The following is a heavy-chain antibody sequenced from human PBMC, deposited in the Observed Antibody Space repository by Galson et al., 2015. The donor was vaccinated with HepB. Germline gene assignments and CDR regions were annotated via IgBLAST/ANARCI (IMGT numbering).Heavy chain of an antibody. Sequence: SVKVSCKASGYTFSSYGISWVRQAPGQGLEWMGWISAYNGNTDFAQNLQGRVTLTTDTSTTTAYMDLRSLRSDDTAVYYCARRGSSRENPRSLDYWGQGTLVTVSS. V-gene: IGHV1-18*01. CDR1: GYTFSSYG. D-gene: IGHD2-15*01. J-gene: IGHJ4*02. CDR3: ARRGSSRENPRSLDY. CDR2: ISAYNGNT.